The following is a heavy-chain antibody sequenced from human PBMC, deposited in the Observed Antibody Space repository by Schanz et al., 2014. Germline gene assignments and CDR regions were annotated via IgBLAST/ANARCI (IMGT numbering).Heavy chain of an antibody. J-gene: IGHJ4*02. CDR3: ARGYGDSPTDF. CDR2: IIPILGIA. CDR1: GGTFSSDT. V-gene: IGHV1-69*09. D-gene: IGHD4-17*01. Sequence: QVHLVQSGAEVKKPGASVKVSCKASGGTFSSDTFSWVRQAPGQGLEWMGKIIPILGIANYAQKFQGRVTITADRSTSTAYMELSSLRSEDTAVYYCARGYGDSPTDFWGQGTLVAVSS.